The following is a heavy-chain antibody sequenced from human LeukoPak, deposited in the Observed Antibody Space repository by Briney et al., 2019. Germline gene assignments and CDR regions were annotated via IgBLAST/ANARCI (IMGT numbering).Heavy chain of an antibody. Sequence: GASVKVSCKASGYTFTGYYMHGVRQAPGQGLEWMGWINPNSGGTNYAQRFQGRVTMTRDTSISTAYMELSRLRSDDKAVYYCARAVRTKLYYYDSSGALDYWGQGTLVTVSS. CDR1: GYTFTGYY. CDR3: ARAVRTKLYYYDSSGALDY. J-gene: IGHJ4*02. V-gene: IGHV1-2*02. CDR2: INPNSGGT. D-gene: IGHD3-22*01.